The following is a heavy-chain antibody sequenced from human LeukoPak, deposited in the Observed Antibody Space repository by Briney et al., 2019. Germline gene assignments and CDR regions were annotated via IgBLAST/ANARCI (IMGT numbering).Heavy chain of an antibody. Sequence: PSETLSLTCAVYGGSFSGYYWSWIRQPPGKGLEWIGEINHSGSTNYNPSLKSRVTISVDTSKNQFSLKLSSVTAADTAVYYCAIRLLWFGELLKWGQGTLLTVSS. CDR1: GGSFSGYY. J-gene: IGHJ4*02. CDR2: INHSGST. CDR3: AIRLLWFGELLK. D-gene: IGHD3-10*01. V-gene: IGHV4-34*01.